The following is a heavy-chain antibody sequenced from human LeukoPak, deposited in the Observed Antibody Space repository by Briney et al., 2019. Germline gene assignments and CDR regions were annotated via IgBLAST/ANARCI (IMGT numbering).Heavy chain of an antibody. CDR2: IDPSDSYN. J-gene: IGHJ4*02. CDR3: ARHLGYCSSTSCYEGGHDY. V-gene: IGHV5-10-1*01. CDR1: GYSFTSYW. D-gene: IGHD2-2*01. Sequence: GESLKISCRGSGYSFTSYWIGWVRQMPGKGLEWMGRIDPSDSYNNYSPSFQGHVTISADKSISTAYLQWSSLKASDTAMYYCARHLGYCSSTSCYEGGHDYWGQGTLVAVSS.